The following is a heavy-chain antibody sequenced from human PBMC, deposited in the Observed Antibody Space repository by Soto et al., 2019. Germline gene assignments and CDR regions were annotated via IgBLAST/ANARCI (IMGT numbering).Heavy chain of an antibody. D-gene: IGHD4-4*01. Sequence: SETLSLTCTVSGGSISSSSYYWGWIRQPPGKGLEWIGSIYYSGSTYYNPSLKSRVTISVDTSKNQFSLKLSSVTAADTAVYYCDRGMTTVTTLDYWGQGTLVTVSS. J-gene: IGHJ4*02. CDR2: IYYSGST. CDR3: DRGMTTVTTLDY. V-gene: IGHV4-39*07. CDR1: GGSISSSSYY.